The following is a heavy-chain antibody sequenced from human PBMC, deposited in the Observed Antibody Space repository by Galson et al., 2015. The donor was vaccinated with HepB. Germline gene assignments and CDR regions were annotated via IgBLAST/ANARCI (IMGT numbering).Heavy chain of an antibody. Sequence: SLRLSCAASGFTFSSYWMSWVRQAPGKGLEWVANIKQDGSEKYYVDSVKGRFTISRDNAKNSLYLQMNSLRAGDTAVYYCARDPVLLWFGELLFFDYWGQGTLVTVSS. V-gene: IGHV3-7*03. CDR2: IKQDGSEK. CDR3: ARDPVLLWFGELLFFDY. J-gene: IGHJ4*02. CDR1: GFTFSSYW. D-gene: IGHD3-10*01.